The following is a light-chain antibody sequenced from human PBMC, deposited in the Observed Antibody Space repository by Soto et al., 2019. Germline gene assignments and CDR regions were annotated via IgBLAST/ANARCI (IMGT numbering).Light chain of an antibody. CDR1: KLGDKY. Sequence: YELTQPPSVSVSPGQTASITCSGDKLGDKYACWYQQKPGQSPVLVIYQDSKRPSGIPERFSGSNSGNTATLTISGTQAMDEADYYCQAWDSSRVVFGGGTKVTVL. CDR2: QDS. CDR3: QAWDSSRVV. J-gene: IGLJ2*01. V-gene: IGLV3-1*01.